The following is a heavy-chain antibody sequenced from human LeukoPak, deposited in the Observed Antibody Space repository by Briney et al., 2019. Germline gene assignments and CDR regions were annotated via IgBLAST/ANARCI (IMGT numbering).Heavy chain of an antibody. Sequence: PSETLSLTCTVSGGSISSSSYYWGWIRQPPGKGLEWIGSIYYSGSTYYNPSLKSRITISVDTSKNQFSLKLSSVTAADTAVYYCARDQVAYSSSLGAFDYWGQGTLVTVSS. CDR3: ARDQVAYSSSLGAFDY. J-gene: IGHJ4*02. CDR1: GGSISSSSYY. CDR2: IYYSGST. V-gene: IGHV4-39*07. D-gene: IGHD6-6*01.